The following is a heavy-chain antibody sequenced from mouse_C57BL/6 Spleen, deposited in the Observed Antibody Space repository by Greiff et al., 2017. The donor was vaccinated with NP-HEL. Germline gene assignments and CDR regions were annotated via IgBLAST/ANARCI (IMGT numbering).Heavy chain of an antibody. CDR3: ARDDYDGYFDV. CDR2: ISYDGSN. CDR1: GYSITSGYY. V-gene: IGHV3-6*01. J-gene: IGHJ1*03. D-gene: IGHD2-4*01. Sequence: EVKLVESGPGLVKPSQSLSLTCSVTGYSITSGYYWNWIRQFPGNKLEWMGYISYDGSNNYNPSLKNRISITRDTSKNQFFLKLNSVTTEDTATYYCARDDYDGYFDVWGTGTTVTVSS.